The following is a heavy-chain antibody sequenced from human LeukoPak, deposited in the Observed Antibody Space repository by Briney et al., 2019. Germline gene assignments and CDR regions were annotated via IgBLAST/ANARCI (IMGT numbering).Heavy chain of an antibody. CDR3: ARAMYWRGYRSGMDV. D-gene: IGHD3-16*02. J-gene: IGHJ6*02. V-gene: IGHV4-34*01. CDR2: INHSGST. Sequence: ASETLSLTCEVYGGSFSSYCWSWIGQPPGKGLEWIGEINHSGSTNYNPSLKSRVTISVDTSKNQFSLKLSSVTAADTAVYYCARAMYWRGYRSGMDVWGQGTTVTVSS. CDR1: GGSFSSYC.